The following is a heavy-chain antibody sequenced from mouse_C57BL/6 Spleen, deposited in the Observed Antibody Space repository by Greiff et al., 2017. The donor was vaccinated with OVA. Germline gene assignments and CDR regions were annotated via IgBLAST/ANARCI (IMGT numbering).Heavy chain of an antibody. V-gene: IGHV1-18*01. D-gene: IGHD3-2*02. J-gene: IGHJ2*01. CDR3: ARQLRQGGYYLDY. Sequence: VQLKESGPELVKPGASVKIPCKASGYTFTDYNMDWVKQSHGKSLEWIGDINPNNGGTIYNQKFKGKATLTVDKSSSTAYMELRSLTSEDTAVYYCARQLRQGGYYLDYWGQGTTLTVSS. CDR2: INPNNGGT. CDR1: GYTFTDYN.